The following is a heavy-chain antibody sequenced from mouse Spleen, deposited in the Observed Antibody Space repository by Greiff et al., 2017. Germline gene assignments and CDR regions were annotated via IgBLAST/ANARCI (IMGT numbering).Heavy chain of an antibody. J-gene: IGHJ1*03. D-gene: IGHD1-1*01. CDR2: ISSGGSYT. CDR1: GFTFSSYG. V-gene: IGHV5-6*01. CDR3: ARDYGSSYWYFDV. Sequence: VQLKESGGDLVKPGGSLKLSCAASGFTFSSYGMSWVRQTPDKRLEWVATISSGGSYTYYPDSLKGRFTISRDNAKNTLYLQMSSLKSEDTAMYYCARDYGSSYWYFDVWGTGTTVTVSS.